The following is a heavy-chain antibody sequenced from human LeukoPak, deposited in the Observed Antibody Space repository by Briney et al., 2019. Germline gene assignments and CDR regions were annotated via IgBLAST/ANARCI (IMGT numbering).Heavy chain of an antibody. Sequence: PGGSLRLSCTASGFTFNTYTMNWVRQAPGKGLEWVSSISSSSSYIYYSDSVKGRFTISRHNAKNSLYLQMNSLRAEDTAVYYCAKGRYRYAYKAADYWGQGTLVTVSS. J-gene: IGHJ4*02. V-gene: IGHV3-21*01. CDR2: ISSSSSYI. D-gene: IGHD5-18*01. CDR1: GFTFNTYT. CDR3: AKGRYRYAYKAADY.